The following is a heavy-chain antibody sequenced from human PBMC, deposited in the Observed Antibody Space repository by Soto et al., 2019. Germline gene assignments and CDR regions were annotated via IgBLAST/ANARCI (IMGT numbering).Heavy chain of an antibody. D-gene: IGHD7-27*01. CDR1: GFTFTRYS. J-gene: IGHJ4*02. V-gene: IGHV3-21*01. CDR2: ISSTTNYI. Sequence: GGSLRLSCAASGFTFTRYSMNWVRQAPGKGLEWVSSISSTTNYIYYADSMKGRFTVSRDNAKNSVYLEMNSLSAEDTAVYYCARQSEDLTSNFDYWGQGHLVTVSS. CDR3: ARQSEDLTSNFDY.